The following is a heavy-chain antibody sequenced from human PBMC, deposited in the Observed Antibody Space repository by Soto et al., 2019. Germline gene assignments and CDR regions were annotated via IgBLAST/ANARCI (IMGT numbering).Heavy chain of an antibody. CDR2: IYRDDNK. J-gene: IGHJ4*02. D-gene: IGHD2-15*01. Sequence: QITLKESGPTLVKPTQTLTLTCTFSGFSLGTSGVGVGWIRQPPGKALEWLALIYRDDNKRYSPSLKSRLTITQGTSKNQVVLAMPNMDPVDTATYYCVYTSLVAAAEGWGQGTLVIVSS. CDR3: VYTSLVAAAEG. CDR1: GFSLGTSGVG. V-gene: IGHV2-5*02.